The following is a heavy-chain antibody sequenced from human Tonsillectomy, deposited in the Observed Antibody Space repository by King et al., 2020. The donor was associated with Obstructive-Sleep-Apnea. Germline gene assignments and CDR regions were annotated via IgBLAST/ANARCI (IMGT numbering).Heavy chain of an antibody. J-gene: IGHJ6*02. CDR3: ARAYSRNYFYYGMDV. D-gene: IGHD1-26*01. V-gene: IGHV3-66*01. CDR2: ISSGGTP. CDR1: ESSGSDNY. Sequence: VQLVESGGGLVQPGVSLRLSCAASESSGSDNYMSCCRQYPGTGLGWGAVISSGGTPYYTDSVKGGFSISRDNSKHMWYLQMDSLRAEDTGVYYCARAYSRNYFYYGMDVWGQGATVTVSS.